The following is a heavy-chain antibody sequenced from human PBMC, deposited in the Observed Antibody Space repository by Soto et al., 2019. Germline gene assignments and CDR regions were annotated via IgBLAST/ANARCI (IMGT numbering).Heavy chain of an antibody. CDR1: GFTVSSNY. Sequence: GGSLRLSCAASGFTVSSNYMSWVRQAPGKGLEWVSVIYSGGSTYYADSVKGRFTISRDNSKNTLYLQMNSLRAEDTAVYYCARDSGGYYYGMDVWGQGTTVTVSS. V-gene: IGHV3-53*01. J-gene: IGHJ6*02. CDR2: IYSGGST. CDR3: ARDSGGYYYGMDV.